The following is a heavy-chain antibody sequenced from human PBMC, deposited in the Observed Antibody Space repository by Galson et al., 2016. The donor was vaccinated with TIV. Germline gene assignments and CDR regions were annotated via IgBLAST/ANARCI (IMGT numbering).Heavy chain of an antibody. Sequence: SVKVSCKASGGIFSGYAIHWVRQAPGQGLEWMGRIISIFRNTNYAEKFQGRVTITPDDSTNTVHMELSSPKSEDTAVYYCARRTDGNLYDYYGMDVWGQGTTVIVSS. CDR3: ARRTDGNLYDYYGMDV. J-gene: IGHJ6*02. D-gene: IGHD5-24*01. CDR2: IISIFRNT. V-gene: IGHV1-69*13. CDR1: GGIFSGYA.